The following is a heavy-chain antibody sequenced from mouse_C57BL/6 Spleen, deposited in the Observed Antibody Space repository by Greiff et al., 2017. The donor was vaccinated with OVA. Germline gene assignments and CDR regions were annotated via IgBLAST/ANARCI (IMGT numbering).Heavy chain of an antibody. V-gene: IGHV1-15*01. D-gene: IGHD1-1*01. Sequence: VQLQQSGAELVRPGASVTLSCKASGYTFTDYEMHWVKQTPVHGLEWIGAIDPETGGTAYNQKFKGKAILTADKSSSTAYMELRSLTSEDSAVYYCTRERKLLRVYYAMDDWGQGTSVTVSS. CDR2: IDPETGGT. CDR3: TRERKLLRVYYAMDD. J-gene: IGHJ4*01. CDR1: GYTFTDYE.